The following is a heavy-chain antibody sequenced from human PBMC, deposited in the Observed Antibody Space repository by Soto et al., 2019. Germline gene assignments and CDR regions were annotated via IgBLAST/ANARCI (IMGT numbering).Heavy chain of an antibody. D-gene: IGHD6-19*01. CDR2: INHSGST. V-gene: IGHV4-34*01. CDR1: GGSFSGYY. CDR3: ARGVVAVAGTFFVDY. J-gene: IGHJ4*02. Sequence: QVQLQQWGAGLLKPSETLSLTCAVYGGSFSGYYWSWIRQPPGKGLAWIGEINHSGSTNYNPSLKSRVTISVDTSKNQFSLKLSSVTAADTAVYYCARGVVAVAGTFFVDYWGQGTLVTVSS.